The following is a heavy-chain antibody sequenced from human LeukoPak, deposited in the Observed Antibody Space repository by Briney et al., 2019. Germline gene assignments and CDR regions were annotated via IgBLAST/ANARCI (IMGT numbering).Heavy chain of an antibody. V-gene: IGHV3-21*06. D-gene: IGHD2-15*01. Sequence: GGSLRLSCAASGFPFGTFSMYWVCQAPGKGLEWVSSISGSSNYIYYADSVKGRFTTSRDNAKNSLYLQMNSLRAEDTAVYYCASLRDCTSGSCYSRLDYWGQGSLVTVSS. J-gene: IGHJ4*02. CDR1: GFPFGTFS. CDR2: ISGSSNYI. CDR3: ASLRDCTSGSCYSRLDY.